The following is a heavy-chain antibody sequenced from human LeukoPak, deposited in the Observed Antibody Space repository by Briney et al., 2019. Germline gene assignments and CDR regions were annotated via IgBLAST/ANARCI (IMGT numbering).Heavy chain of an antibody. D-gene: IGHD3-3*01. Sequence: GGSLRLSCATSGFTFSSCAMNWVRQAPGKGLEWVSAISGSGDYMFYADSVKGRFTISRDNSKNTLFLQMNSLRPEDTALYYYAREITIFGVVIQRYDAFDIWGQGTMVTVSS. V-gene: IGHV3-23*01. CDR2: ISGSGDYM. CDR3: AREITIFGVVIQRYDAFDI. CDR1: GFTFSSCA. J-gene: IGHJ3*02.